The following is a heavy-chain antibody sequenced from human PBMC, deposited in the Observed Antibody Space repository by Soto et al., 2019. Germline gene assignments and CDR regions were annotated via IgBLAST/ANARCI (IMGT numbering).Heavy chain of an antibody. CDR1: GYSISSSNW. J-gene: IGHJ5*02. Sequence: SETLSLTCAVSGYSISSSNWWGWIRQPPGKGLEWIGYIYYSGSTYYNPSLKSRVTMSVDTSKYQFSLKLSSVTAVDTAVYYCARSQALGAVAAGWFDPWGQGTLVTVSS. CDR3: ARSQALGAVAAGWFDP. CDR2: IYYSGST. D-gene: IGHD6-19*01. V-gene: IGHV4-28*01.